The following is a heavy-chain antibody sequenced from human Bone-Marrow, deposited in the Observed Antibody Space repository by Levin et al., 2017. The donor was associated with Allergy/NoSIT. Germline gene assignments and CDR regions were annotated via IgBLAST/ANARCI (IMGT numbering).Heavy chain of an antibody. V-gene: IGHV3-66*01. J-gene: IGHJ4*02. CDR2: IYSGGDT. CDR1: GFSVSRNY. CDR3: ARNGVGTAAGTP. D-gene: IGHD6-13*01. Sequence: GESLKISRAASGFSVSRNYMSWVRQAPGKGLEWVSLIYSGGDTQYADSVKGRFTISRDNSRNTLYLQMNSLRGDDTAVYYCARNGVGTAAGTPWGQGTLVSVSS.